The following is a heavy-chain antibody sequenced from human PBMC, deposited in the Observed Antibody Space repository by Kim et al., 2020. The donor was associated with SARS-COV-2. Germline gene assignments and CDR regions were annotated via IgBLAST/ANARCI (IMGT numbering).Heavy chain of an antibody. CDR3: AKARNIHALWVAIDC. Sequence: GGSLRLSCEGSGFDFGTFAITWVRQAPGKGLEWVARIREHDVVMYYANSVKGRFTVSRDNSKAKLQMKVLRVKDTAMDVCAKARNIHALWVAIDCWGQGT. J-gene: IGHJ4*03. D-gene: IGHD2-21*01. V-gene: IGHV3-23*01. CDR1: GFDFGTFA. CDR2: IREHDVVM.